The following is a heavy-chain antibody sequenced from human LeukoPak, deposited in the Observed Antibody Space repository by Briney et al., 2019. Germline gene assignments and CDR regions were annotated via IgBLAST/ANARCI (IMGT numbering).Heavy chain of an antibody. CDR3: ATDYYDSSGYYYPLDY. J-gene: IGHJ4*02. CDR2: FDPEDGET. CDR1: GYTLTELS. V-gene: IGHV1-24*01. D-gene: IGHD3-22*01. Sequence: ASVNVSCKVSGYTLTELSMHWVRQAPGKGLEWMGGFDPEDGETIYAQKFQGRVTMTEDTSTDTAYMELSSLRSEDTAVYYCATDYYDSSGYYYPLDYWGQGTLVTVSS.